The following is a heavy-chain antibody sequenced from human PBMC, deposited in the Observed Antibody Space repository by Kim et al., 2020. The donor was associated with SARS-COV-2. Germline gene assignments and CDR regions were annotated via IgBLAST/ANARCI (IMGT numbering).Heavy chain of an antibody. J-gene: IGHJ6*02. D-gene: IGHD1-7*01. CDR1: GFTFSSYG. V-gene: IGHV3-30*18. Sequence: GGSLRLSCAASGFTFSSYGMHWVRQAPGKGLEWVAVISYDGSNKYYADSVKGRFTISRDNSKNTLYLQMNSLRAEDTAVYYCAKNLRTGTTQRYYYYGMDVWGQGTTVTVSS. CDR3: AKNLRTGTTQRYYYYGMDV. CDR2: ISYDGSNK.